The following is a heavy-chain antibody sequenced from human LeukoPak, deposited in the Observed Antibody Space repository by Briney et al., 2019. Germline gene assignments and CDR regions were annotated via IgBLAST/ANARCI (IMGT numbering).Heavy chain of an antibody. V-gene: IGHV1-46*01. CDR2: INPGGGST. J-gene: IGHJ6*02. Sequence: ASVKVSCKASGYTFTNYYMHWVRQAPGQRLEWMGIINPGGGSTSYAQKFQGRVTMTRDTSTSTVYMELSSLRSEDTAVYYCARGGYNNYYYYGMDVWGQGTTVTVSS. CDR3: ARGGYNNYYYYGMDV. CDR1: GYTFTNYY. D-gene: IGHD3-10*01.